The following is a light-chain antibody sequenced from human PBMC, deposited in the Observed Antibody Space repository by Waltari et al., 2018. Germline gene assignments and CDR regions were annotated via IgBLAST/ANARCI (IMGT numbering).Light chain of an antibody. CDR2: AAS. J-gene: IGKJ2*01. V-gene: IGKV1-39*01. Sequence: DIQMTQSPSSLSASVGDRVTITCRASQSVSIYLNWYQQKPGKAPKLLIYAASSLQSGVPSRFSGSGSGTDFTLTIGSLQPEDFATYNCQQSHSSPYTFGQGTRLEIK. CDR3: QQSHSSPYT. CDR1: QSVSIY.